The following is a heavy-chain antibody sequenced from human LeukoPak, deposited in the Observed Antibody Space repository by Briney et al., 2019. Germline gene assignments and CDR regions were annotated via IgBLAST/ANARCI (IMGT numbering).Heavy chain of an antibody. CDR2: IIPIFGTA. Sequence: ASVKVSCKASGGTFSSYAISWVRQAPGQGLEWMGGIIPIFGTANYAQKFQGRVTITADESTSTAYMELSSLRSEDTAVYYCARGATDCSSTSCYQQDYWGQGTLVTVSS. CDR1: GGTFSSYA. J-gene: IGHJ4*02. D-gene: IGHD2-2*01. CDR3: ARGATDCSSTSCYQQDY. V-gene: IGHV1-69*13.